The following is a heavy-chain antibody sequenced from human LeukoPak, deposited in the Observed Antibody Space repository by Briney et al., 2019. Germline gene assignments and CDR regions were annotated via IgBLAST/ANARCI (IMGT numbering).Heavy chain of an antibody. CDR3: ARAVAGTDEIDS. CDR2: IGSGGDT. Sequence: GGSLRLSCAGSGFSFSSYDMLWVRQATGKGLEWVSAIGSGGDTYYAGSVKGRFTISRESAKNSFYLQINSLSAGDTAVYFCARAVAGTDEIDSWGQGTLVTVSS. CDR1: GFSFSSYD. D-gene: IGHD6-19*01. V-gene: IGHV3-13*01. J-gene: IGHJ4*02.